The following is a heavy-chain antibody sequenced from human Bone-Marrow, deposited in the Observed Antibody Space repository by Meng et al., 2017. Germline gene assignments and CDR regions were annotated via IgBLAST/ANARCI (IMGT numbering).Heavy chain of an antibody. V-gene: IGHV4-34*01. CDR1: GGSFSGYY. Sequence: VQLQQWGPGLLKPSETLSLTCAVYGGSFSGYYWSWIRQPPGKGLEWIGEINHSGSTNYNPSLKSRVTISVDTSKNQFSLKLSSVTAADTAVYYCARGSWLQLWLRDYWGQGTLVTVSS. CDR2: INHSGST. D-gene: IGHD5-18*01. J-gene: IGHJ4*02. CDR3: ARGSWLQLWLRDY.